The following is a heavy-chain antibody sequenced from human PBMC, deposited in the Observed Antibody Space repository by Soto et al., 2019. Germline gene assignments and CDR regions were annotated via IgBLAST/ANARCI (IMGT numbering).Heavy chain of an antibody. J-gene: IGHJ4*02. Sequence: PGESLKISCKGSGYSFTSYWIGWVRQMPGKGLEWMGIIYPGDSNTRYSPSFQGQVTFSAERSTSTAYLQWSSLKASDTAMYYCARQGEVLDFWGQGTLVTVSS. CDR2: IYPGDSNT. CDR1: GYSFTSYW. CDR3: ARQGEVLDF. V-gene: IGHV5-51*01.